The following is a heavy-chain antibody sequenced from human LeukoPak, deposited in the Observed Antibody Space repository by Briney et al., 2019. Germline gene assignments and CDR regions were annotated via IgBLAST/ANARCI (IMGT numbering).Heavy chain of an antibody. CDR3: ARSARVAAGRGYYYYFMDV. D-gene: IGHD6-13*01. J-gene: IGHJ6*03. CDR2: IYYSGST. V-gene: IGHV4-39*07. CDR1: SGSISSTTYY. Sequence: SETLSLTCTVSSGSISSTTYYWDWIRQPPGKGLEWIGTIYYSGSTYYNPSLKSRVTISVDTSKNQFSLNLSSVTAADTAVYYCARSARVAAGRGYYYYFMDVWGKGTTVTISS.